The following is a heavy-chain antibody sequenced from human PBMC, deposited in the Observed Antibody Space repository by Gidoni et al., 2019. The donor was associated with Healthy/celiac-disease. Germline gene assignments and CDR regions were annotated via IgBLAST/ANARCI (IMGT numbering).Heavy chain of an antibody. J-gene: IGHJ4*02. CDR1: GFPFSRYW. Sequence: EVQLVESGGGLVQPGGSLRLSCAASGFPFSRYWTHWVRQAPGKVLVWVSRNNSDGSSTSYADSVKGRFTISRDNAKNTLYLQINSLRAEDTAVYYCARDPGGGGSRRGLNSWGQGTLVTVSS. CDR2: NNSDGSST. D-gene: IGHD1-26*01. CDR3: ARDPGGGGSRRGLNS. V-gene: IGHV3-74*01.